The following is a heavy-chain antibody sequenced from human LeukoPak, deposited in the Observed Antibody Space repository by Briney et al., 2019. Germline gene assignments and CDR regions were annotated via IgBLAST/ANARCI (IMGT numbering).Heavy chain of an antibody. CDR3: ARDHKDWGVFDY. Sequence: GGSLRLSCAASGFTFSSYSMNWVRQAPGKGLEWVSYITPSSSTIYYADSVKGRFTISRDNAKNSLYLQMNSLGAEDTAVYYCARDHKDWGVFDYWGQGTLVTVSS. CDR2: ITPSSSTI. D-gene: IGHD7-27*01. V-gene: IGHV3-48*04. CDR1: GFTFSSYS. J-gene: IGHJ4*02.